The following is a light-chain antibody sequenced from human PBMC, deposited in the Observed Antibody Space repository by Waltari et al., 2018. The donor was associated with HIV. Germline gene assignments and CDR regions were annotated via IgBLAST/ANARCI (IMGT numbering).Light chain of an antibody. CDR3: SSYTSTKVL. J-gene: IGLJ2*01. Sequence: QSALTQPASVSGSPGQSITISCIGTSSDVGGYNYVSWYQHHPGKAPKLMIYEVSNRPPGVSTRFSGSKSGNTASLTISGLQAEDEADYYCSSYTSTKVLFGGGTKLTVL. CDR2: EVS. V-gene: IGLV2-14*01. CDR1: SSDVGGYNY.